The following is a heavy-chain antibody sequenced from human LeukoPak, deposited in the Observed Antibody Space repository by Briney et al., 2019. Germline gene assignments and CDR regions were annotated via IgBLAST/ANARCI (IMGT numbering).Heavy chain of an antibody. Sequence: ASVKVSCKASGYTLTELSMHWVRQAPGKGLEWMGGFDPEDGETIYAQKFQGRVTMTEDTSTDTAYMELSSLRSEDTAVYYCATLLFSVVTPPLDYWGQGNLVTVSS. D-gene: IGHD3-22*01. CDR1: GYTLTELS. J-gene: IGHJ4*02. CDR2: FDPEDGET. V-gene: IGHV1-24*01. CDR3: ATLLFSVVTPPLDY.